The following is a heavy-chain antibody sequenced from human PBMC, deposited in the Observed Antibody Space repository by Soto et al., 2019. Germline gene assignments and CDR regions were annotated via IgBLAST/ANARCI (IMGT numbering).Heavy chain of an antibody. CDR2: INAGNGNT. CDR3: ARSIVVVTALDY. Sequence: VQLVQSGAEEKKPGASVKVSCKASGYTFTSYAMHWVRQAPGQRLEWMGWINAGNGNTKYSQKFQRRVTITRATSASTAYMELRSLRSEATAVYYCARSIVVVTALDYWGQGTLVTVSS. V-gene: IGHV1-3*05. CDR1: GYTFTSYA. J-gene: IGHJ4*02. D-gene: IGHD2-21*02.